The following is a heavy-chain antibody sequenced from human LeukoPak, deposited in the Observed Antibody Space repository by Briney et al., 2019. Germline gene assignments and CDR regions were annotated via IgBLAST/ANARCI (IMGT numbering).Heavy chain of an antibody. Sequence: ASVRVSCKASGYTFTSYYMHWVRQAPGQGLEWMGIINPSGGSTSYAQKFQGRVTMTRDTSTSTVYMELSSLRSEDTAVYYCARVLVRGKNYYYYGMDVWGQGTTVTVSS. J-gene: IGHJ6*02. V-gene: IGHV1-46*01. D-gene: IGHD3-10*01. CDR3: ARVLVRGKNYYYYGMDV. CDR1: GYTFTSYY. CDR2: INPSGGST.